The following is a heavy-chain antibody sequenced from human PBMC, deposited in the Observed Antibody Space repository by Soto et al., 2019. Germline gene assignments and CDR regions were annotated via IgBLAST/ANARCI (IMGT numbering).Heavy chain of an antibody. V-gene: IGHV1-18*01. CDR2: ISAYNGKT. CDR1: GYTFTSDG. D-gene: IGHD6-6*01. J-gene: IGHJ4*02. Sequence: ASVKVSCKASGYTFTSDGISWVRQAPGQGLEWMGWISAYNGKTKYAKKLQGRVTMPTDTSTNTAYMELRSLRSDDTAVYYCARTDRSSLYYFDYWGQGTLVTVS. CDR3: ARTDRSSLYYFDY.